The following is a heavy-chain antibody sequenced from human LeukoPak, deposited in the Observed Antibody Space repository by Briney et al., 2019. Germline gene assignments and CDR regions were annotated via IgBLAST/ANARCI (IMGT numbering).Heavy chain of an antibody. Sequence: GGSLRLSCAASGFTFSTYAMTWVRQAPGKGLEWVSSIGGRGGSTYYADSVKGWFTTSRDNSKNTLDLQMHSLRADDSAVYYCAKATRDNSGCLDYWGQGTLVTVSS. CDR1: GFTFSTYA. D-gene: IGHD6-19*01. V-gene: IGHV3-23*01. CDR2: IGGRGGST. CDR3: AKATRDNSGCLDY. J-gene: IGHJ4*02.